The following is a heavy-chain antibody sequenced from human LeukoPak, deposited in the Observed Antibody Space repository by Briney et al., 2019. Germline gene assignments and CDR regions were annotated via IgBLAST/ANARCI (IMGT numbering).Heavy chain of an antibody. V-gene: IGHV3-23*01. J-gene: IGHJ4*02. CDR1: GFTFNNFA. Sequence: PGGSLRLSCAASGFTFNNFAMTWVRQAPGKGLEWVATLSGNGVRTYHADSVKGRFTISRDNSKNTLYLQMNSLRAEDTAIYYCARGGRIDGYNDWGQGTLVTVSS. CDR2: LSGNGVRT. CDR3: ARGGRIDGYND. D-gene: IGHD3-16*01.